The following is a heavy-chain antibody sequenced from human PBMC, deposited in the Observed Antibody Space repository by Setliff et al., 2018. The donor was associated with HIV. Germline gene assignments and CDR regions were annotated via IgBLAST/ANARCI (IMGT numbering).Heavy chain of an antibody. CDR3: ARGGEIYYPIAFDS. D-gene: IGHD3-22*01. V-gene: IGHV4-34*01. CDR2: INYGGNT. J-gene: IGHJ4*02. CDR1: GGSFSVNY. Sequence: SETLSLTCAVYGGSFSVNYWSWIRQPPGKGLEWIGEINYGGNTNYNPSLKSRVTISIDTSKNQFSLKLSPVTAADTAVYFCARGGEIYYPIAFDSWGQGTVVTVSS.